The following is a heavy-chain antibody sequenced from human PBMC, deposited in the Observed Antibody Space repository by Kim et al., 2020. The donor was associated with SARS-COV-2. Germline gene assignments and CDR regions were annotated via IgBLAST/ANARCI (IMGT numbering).Heavy chain of an antibody. D-gene: IGHD2-2*01. CDR3: ARVGSSRAFDI. Sequence: TYYNPSLKSRVTISVDTSKNQFSLKLSSVTAADTAVYYCARVGSSRAFDIWGQGTMVTVSS. J-gene: IGHJ3*02. V-gene: IGHV4-39*01. CDR2: T.